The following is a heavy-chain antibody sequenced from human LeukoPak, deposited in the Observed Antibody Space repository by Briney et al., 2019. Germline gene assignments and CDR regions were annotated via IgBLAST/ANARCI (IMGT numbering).Heavy chain of an antibody. V-gene: IGHV1-18*01. CDR2: INPYNGNT. D-gene: IGHD3-22*01. CDR3: ARDSETIIVLRDAAFEI. Sequence: ASVKVSCRASGYTFTSYGISWVRQAPGQGLEWMGWINPYNGNTNYAQKLQGRVTMTTDTSTSTAYMELRSLRSDDTAVYYCARDSETIIVLRDAAFEISGPRTMVTVS. CDR1: GYTFTSYG. J-gene: IGHJ3*02.